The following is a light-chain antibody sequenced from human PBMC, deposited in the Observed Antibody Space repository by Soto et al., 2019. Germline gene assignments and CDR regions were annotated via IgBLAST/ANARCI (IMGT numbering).Light chain of an antibody. Sequence: ENVLTKSPGTLSLSPGERATLSCRASQSVSSIYLAWYQQKPGQAPRLLIYGASSRATGIPDRFIGSGSGTDFTLTISRLEPEDFAVYYCQQYGNSPWTFGQGTKVDIK. CDR2: GAS. CDR3: QQYGNSPWT. J-gene: IGKJ1*01. V-gene: IGKV3-20*01. CDR1: QSVSSIY.